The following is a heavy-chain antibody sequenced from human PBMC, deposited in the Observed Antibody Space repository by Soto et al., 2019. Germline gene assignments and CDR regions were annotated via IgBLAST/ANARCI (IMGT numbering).Heavy chain of an antibody. CDR2: ISAYNDNT. J-gene: IGHJ3*02. V-gene: IGHV1-18*01. D-gene: IGHD3-22*01. CDR1: GYTFTSYG. CDR3: ARDPVHGSDDSSGYSRDAFDI. Sequence: QVQLVQSGAEVKKPGASVKVSCKASGYTFTSYGISWVRQAPGQGLEWMGWISAYNDNTNYAQKLQGRVTMTTDTSTSTAYMELRSLRSDDTAVYYCARDPVHGSDDSSGYSRDAFDIWGQGTMVTVSS.